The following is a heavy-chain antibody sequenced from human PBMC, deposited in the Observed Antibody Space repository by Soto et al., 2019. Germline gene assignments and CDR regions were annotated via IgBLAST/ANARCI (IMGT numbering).Heavy chain of an antibody. D-gene: IGHD6-19*01. Sequence: PSETLSLTCAVYGGSFSGSYWSWIRQPPGKGLEWIGEINQSGSTNYNPSLKSRVTISVDTSKNQFSLKLSSVTAADSAVYYCARVVGSSGWYYGSFDIWGPGTMVTVSS. J-gene: IGHJ3*02. CDR3: ARVVGSSGWYYGSFDI. V-gene: IGHV4-34*01. CDR2: INQSGST. CDR1: GGSFSGSY.